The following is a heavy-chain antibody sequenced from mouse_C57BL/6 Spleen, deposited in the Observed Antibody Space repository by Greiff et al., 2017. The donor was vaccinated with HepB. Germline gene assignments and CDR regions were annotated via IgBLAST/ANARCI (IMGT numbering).Heavy chain of an antibody. Sequence: DVMLVESGGGLVQPGGSLKLSCAASGFTFSDYYMYWVRQTPEKRLEWVAYISNGGGSTYYPDTVKGRFTISRDNAKNTLYLQMSRLKSEDTAMYYCARGHRYAMDYWGQGTSVTVSS. J-gene: IGHJ4*01. CDR3: ARGHRYAMDY. CDR1: GFTFSDYY. V-gene: IGHV5-12*01. D-gene: IGHD6-1*01. CDR2: ISNGGGST.